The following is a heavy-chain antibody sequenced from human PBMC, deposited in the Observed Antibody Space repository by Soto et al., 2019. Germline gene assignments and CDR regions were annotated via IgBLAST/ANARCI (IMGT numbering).Heavy chain of an antibody. J-gene: IGHJ3*02. CDR1: GFTFSNAW. V-gene: IGHV3-15*01. Sequence: GGSLRLSCAASGFTFSNAWMSWVRQAPGKGLEWVGRIKSKTDGGTTDYAAPVKGRFTISRDDSKNTLYLQMNSLKTEDTAVYYCTTRGEWVAATLADSFDIWGQGTMVTVSS. CDR3: TTRGEWVAATLADSFDI. D-gene: IGHD2-15*01. CDR2: IKSKTDGGTT.